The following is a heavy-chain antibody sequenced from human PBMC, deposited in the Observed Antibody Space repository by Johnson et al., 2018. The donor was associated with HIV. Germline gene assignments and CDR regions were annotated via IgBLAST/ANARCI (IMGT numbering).Heavy chain of an antibody. CDR2: ISYDGSNK. J-gene: IGHJ3*02. V-gene: IGHV3-30*04. Sequence: QVQLVESGGGVVQPGRSLRLSCSASGFTFSDYAMHWVRQAPGKGLQWVAVISYDGSNKYYPGSVKGRFTISRENAKNSLYLQMNNLRSEDTALYYCARGWQLHGGLDIWGQGTMVTVSS. D-gene: IGHD3-10*01. CDR3: ARGWQLHGGLDI. CDR1: GFTFSDYA.